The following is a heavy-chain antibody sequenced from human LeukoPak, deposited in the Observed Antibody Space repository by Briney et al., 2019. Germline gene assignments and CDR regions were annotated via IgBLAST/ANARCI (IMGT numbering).Heavy chain of an antibody. Sequence: GGSLRLSCAASGFAFSIYAMSWVRQAPGKGLEWVSVISGSGGSTYYADSVKGRFTISRDNSKNTLYLQMNSLRAEDTAVYYCAKALGVGSYYFDYWGQGTLVTVSS. CDR2: ISGSGGST. CDR1: GFAFSIYA. CDR3: AKALGVGSYYFDY. J-gene: IGHJ4*02. D-gene: IGHD3-16*01. V-gene: IGHV3-23*01.